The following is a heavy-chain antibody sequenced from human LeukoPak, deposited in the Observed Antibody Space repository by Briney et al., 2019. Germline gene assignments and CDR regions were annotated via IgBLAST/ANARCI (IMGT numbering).Heavy chain of an antibody. CDR1: GYNFTTYW. V-gene: IGHV5-51*01. J-gene: IGHJ4*02. Sequence: GESLKISFKDLGYNFTTYWIALVRQMPGKGLEWVGIIYPRDSDTRYSPSFEGHVTISADNSISTAYLQWSSLKASDTAMYYCVRLFNGYHFDYWGQGTLVTVSS. D-gene: IGHD3-16*02. CDR3: VRLFNGYHFDY. CDR2: IYPRDSDT.